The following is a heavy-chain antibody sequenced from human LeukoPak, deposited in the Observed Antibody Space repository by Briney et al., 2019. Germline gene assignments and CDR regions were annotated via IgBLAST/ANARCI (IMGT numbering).Heavy chain of an antibody. CDR2: IYYTGKN. V-gene: IGHV4-59*08. D-gene: IGHD6-19*01. CDR1: GGSINSHY. Sequence: SETLSLTCAVSGGSINSHYWGWIRQPPGKGLQWIGDIYYTGKNNYNPSLKSRVTISLDTSKDHLSLNLTSVLAADTAIYYCVRRDTGWNYFDYWGQGILVTVSS. J-gene: IGHJ4*02. CDR3: VRRDTGWNYFDY.